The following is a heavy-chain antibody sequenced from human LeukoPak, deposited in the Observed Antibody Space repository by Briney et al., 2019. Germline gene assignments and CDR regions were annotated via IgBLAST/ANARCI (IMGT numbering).Heavy chain of an antibody. CDR2: INPNRGGT. J-gene: IGHJ4*02. D-gene: IGHD1-7*01. CDR3: ASESYRNSFDY. V-gene: IGHV1-2*02. CDR1: GSTFTGYY. Sequence: GASVTVSCKASGSTFTGYYMHWVRQAPGQGLEWMGWINPNRGGTNYAQKFQGRVTMTRDTSTSTAYMELSRLRSDDTAVYYCASESYRNSFDYWGQGTLVTVSS.